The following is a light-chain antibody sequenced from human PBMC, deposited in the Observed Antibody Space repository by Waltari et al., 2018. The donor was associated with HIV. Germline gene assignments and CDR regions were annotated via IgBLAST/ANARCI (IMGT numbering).Light chain of an antibody. V-gene: IGLV3-10*01. CDR3: YSTDTNGHPL. Sequence: SYELTQPPSVSVSPGQTARITCYGEALPKKYSYWYQQKSGQAPVLLIYEDNKRPSGIPERFSGSSSGTMATLTFSGAQVEDEADYYCYSTDTNGHPLFGGGTKLTVL. CDR1: ALPKKY. CDR2: EDN. J-gene: IGLJ2*01.